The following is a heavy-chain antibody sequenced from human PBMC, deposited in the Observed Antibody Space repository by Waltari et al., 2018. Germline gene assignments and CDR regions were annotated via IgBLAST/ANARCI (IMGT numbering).Heavy chain of an antibody. CDR1: GGTFSSYA. CDR3: ARDRFTLFPHEGVHWFDP. Sequence: QVQLVQSGAEVKKPGSSVKVSCKASGGTFSSYAISWVRQAPGQGLEWMGRINPIFGTANYEQKFRGKVTITADKSTSTAYMELSSLRSEDTAVYYCARDRFTLFPHEGVHWFDPWGQGTLVTVSS. CDR2: INPIFGTA. J-gene: IGHJ5*02. V-gene: IGHV1-69*08. D-gene: IGHD3-10*01.